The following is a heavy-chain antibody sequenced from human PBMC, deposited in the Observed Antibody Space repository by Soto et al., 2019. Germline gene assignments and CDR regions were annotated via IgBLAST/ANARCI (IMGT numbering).Heavy chain of an antibody. V-gene: IGHV1-69*13. CDR1: GGTFSSYA. J-gene: IGHJ3*02. CDR2: IIPIFGTP. D-gene: IGHD6-25*01. Sequence: ASVKVSCKASGGTFSSYAISWVRQAPGQGPEWMGGIIPIFGTPKYAQKFQGRATITADESTSTAYMERNSLRSEVTAVYYCARDAHGYPVPQVAFDIGGQGTVGTVSS. CDR3: ARDAHGYPVPQVAFDI.